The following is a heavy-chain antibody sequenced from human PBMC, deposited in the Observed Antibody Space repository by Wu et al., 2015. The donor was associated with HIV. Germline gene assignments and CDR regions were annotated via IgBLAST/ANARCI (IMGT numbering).Heavy chain of an antibody. CDR1: GGTFSSYA. V-gene: IGHV1-69*05. J-gene: IGHJ6*02. D-gene: IGHD2-21*02. Sequence: QVQLVQSGAEVKKPGSSVKVSCKASGGTFSSYAISWVRQAPGQGLEWMGGIIPIFGTANYAQKFQGRVTITTDESTSTAYMELSSLRSEDTAVYYCASGYCGGDCYSYYYGMDVWGQGDHGHRLL. CDR2: IIPIFGTA. CDR3: ASGYCGGDCYSYYYGMDV.